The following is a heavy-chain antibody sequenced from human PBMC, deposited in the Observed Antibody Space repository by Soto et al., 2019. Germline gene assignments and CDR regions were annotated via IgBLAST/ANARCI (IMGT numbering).Heavy chain of an antibody. J-gene: IGHJ4*02. V-gene: IGHV3-9*01. CDR3: EKDSCSGGSCYSHFDL. CDR1: GFTFGDYA. Sequence: EVQLVESGGGLVQPGRSLRLSCAASGFTFGDYAMHWVRQAPGKGLEWVSGISWNSGSIGYADSVKGRFTISRDNAKNSMYVQMNSLRAEDTALYYCEKDSCSGGSCYSHFDLWGQGTLVTVSS. CDR2: ISWNSGSI. D-gene: IGHD2-15*01.